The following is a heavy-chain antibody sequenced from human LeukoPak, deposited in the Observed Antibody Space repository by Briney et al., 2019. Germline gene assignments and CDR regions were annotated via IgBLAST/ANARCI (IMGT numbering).Heavy chain of an antibody. CDR3: ARLTDYYDSSGYYRNYNWFDH. CDR1: GYSFGNYW. J-gene: IGHJ5*02. D-gene: IGHD3-22*01. CDR2: VYPGDSST. V-gene: IGHV5-51*01. Sequence: GESLKISCRGSGYSFGNYWIAWVRQMPGKGLEWMGIVYPGDSSTKYSPSFQGQVTISVDRSINTAYLQWSSLTASDTAMYYCARLTDYYDSSGYYRNYNWFDHWVQGTLVTVSS.